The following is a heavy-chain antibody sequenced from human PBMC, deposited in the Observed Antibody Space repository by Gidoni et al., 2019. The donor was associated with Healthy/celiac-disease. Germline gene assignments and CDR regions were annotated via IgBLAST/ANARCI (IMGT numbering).Heavy chain of an antibody. Sequence: EVQLLESGGGLVQPGGSLRLSCAASGFTFSSYAMSWVRQAPGKGLEWVSAISGSGGSTYYADSVKGRFTISRDNSKNTLYLQMNSLRAEDTAVYYCARKLGDYGVYGMDVWGQGTTVTVSS. J-gene: IGHJ6*02. D-gene: IGHD4-17*01. V-gene: IGHV3-23*01. CDR1: GFTFSSYA. CDR3: ARKLGDYGVYGMDV. CDR2: ISGSGGST.